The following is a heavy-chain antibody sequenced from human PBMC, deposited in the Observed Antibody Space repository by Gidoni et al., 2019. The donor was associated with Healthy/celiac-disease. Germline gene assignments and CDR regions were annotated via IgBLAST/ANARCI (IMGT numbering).Heavy chain of an antibody. V-gene: IGHV3-33*01. CDR1: GFTFSSYG. D-gene: IGHD1-26*01. Sequence: QVQLVESGGGVVQPGSSLRLSCAASGFTFSSYGMHWGSQAPGKGLEWGAVIWYDGSNKYYADSVKGRFTISRDNSKNTLYLQMNSLRAEDTAVYYCARAAHSGSYPSRLDYWGQGTLVTVSS. J-gene: IGHJ4*02. CDR3: ARAAHSGSYPSRLDY. CDR2: IWYDGSNK.